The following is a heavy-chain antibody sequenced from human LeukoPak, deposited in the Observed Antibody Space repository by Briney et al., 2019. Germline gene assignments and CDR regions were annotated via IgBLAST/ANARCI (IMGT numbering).Heavy chain of an antibody. CDR3: ARDRSPGGGDCCNWFDS. Sequence: SETLSLTCTVSGASISSSYWSWIRQPPGKGLEWTGYIYYSGSTNHNPSLNSRVTISVDTSKNQFSLKLTSVTPADTAVYYCARDRSPGGGDCCNWFDSWGQGTLVTVSS. V-gene: IGHV4-59*01. CDR1: GASISSSY. CDR2: IYYSGST. J-gene: IGHJ5*01. D-gene: IGHD2-21*02.